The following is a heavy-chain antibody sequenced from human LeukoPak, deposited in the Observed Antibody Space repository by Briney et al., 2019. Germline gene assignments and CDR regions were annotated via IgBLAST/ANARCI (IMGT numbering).Heavy chain of an antibody. CDR2: IKKDGSEK. Sequence: GGSLRLSCAASEFTFSNYWMTWVRQAPGKGLEWVANIKKDGSEKFYVDSVKGRFTISRDNAKNSLYLQMNSLRAGDTAVYYCARGRFGEEYGMDVWGQGTTVTVSS. V-gene: IGHV3-7*01. CDR3: ARGRFGEEYGMDV. CDR1: EFTFSNYW. D-gene: IGHD3-10*01. J-gene: IGHJ6*02.